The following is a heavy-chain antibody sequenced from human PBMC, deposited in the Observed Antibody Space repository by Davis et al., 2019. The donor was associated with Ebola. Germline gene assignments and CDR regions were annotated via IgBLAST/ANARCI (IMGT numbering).Heavy chain of an antibody. CDR2: IYYSGST. J-gene: IGHJ6*02. V-gene: IGHV4-39*01. CDR1: GGSISSSSYY. D-gene: IGHD6-6*01. Sequence: GSLRLSCTVSGGSISSSSYYWGWIRQPPGKGLEWIGSIYYSGSTYYNPSLKSRVTISADTSKNQFSLKLSSVTAADTAVYYCARGTSSSSYYYYGMDVWGQGTTVTVSS. CDR3: ARGTSSSSYYYYGMDV.